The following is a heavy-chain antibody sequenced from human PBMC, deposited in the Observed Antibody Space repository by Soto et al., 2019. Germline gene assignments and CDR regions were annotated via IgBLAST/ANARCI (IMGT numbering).Heavy chain of an antibody. CDR1: GASSSGSYYY. CDR3: PTSQKGYNWNYFDH. J-gene: IGHJ4*02. CDR2: VFYTGFT. D-gene: IGHD1-20*01. Sequence: SETLSLTCAVSGASSSGSYYYWPWLRHSPGKRPEGMGGVFYTGFTSYKPSLESRVSVSVDTSKSQVALRLSAVTAAAPAVKYCPTSQKGYNWNYFDHWGQGALDTVSS. V-gene: IGHV4-39*01.